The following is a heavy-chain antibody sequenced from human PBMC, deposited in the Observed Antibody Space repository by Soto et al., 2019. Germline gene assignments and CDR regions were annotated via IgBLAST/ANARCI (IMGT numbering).Heavy chain of an antibody. CDR2: IDPSDSYT. CDR3: ARGTYSGSYGTYY. Sequence: EVQLVQSGAEVKKPGESLRTSCEGSGYSFTSYWISWVRQMPGKGLAWMGRIDPSDSYTNYSPSFQGHVTISADKSISTACLQWSSLKASDTAMYYCARGTYSGSYGTYYWGQGTLVTVSS. J-gene: IGHJ4*02. V-gene: IGHV5-10-1*01. D-gene: IGHD1-26*01. CDR1: GYSFTSYW.